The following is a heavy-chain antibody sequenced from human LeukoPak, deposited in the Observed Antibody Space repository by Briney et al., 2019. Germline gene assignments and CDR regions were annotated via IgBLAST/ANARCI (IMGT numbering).Heavy chain of an antibody. J-gene: IGHJ6*03. V-gene: IGHV1-2*02. Sequence: ASVKVSCKASGYTFTGYYMHWVRQAPGQGLEWMGWINPNSGGTNYAQKFQGRVTMTRDTSISTAYMELSRLRSDDTAVYYCARDRGVDYCSGGSCSHYYYYMDVWGKGTTVIISS. D-gene: IGHD2-15*01. CDR2: INPNSGGT. CDR1: GYTFTGYY. CDR3: ARDRGVDYCSGGSCSHYYYYMDV.